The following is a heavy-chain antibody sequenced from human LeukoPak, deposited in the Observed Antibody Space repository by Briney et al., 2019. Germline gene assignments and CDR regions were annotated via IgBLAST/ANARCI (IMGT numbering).Heavy chain of an antibody. CDR3: ARLVAVAGAPYFDY. J-gene: IGHJ4*02. CDR2: IYPGDSDT. CDR1: GYSFTSYW. D-gene: IGHD6-19*01. Sequence: GESLKIPCKGPGYSFTSYWIGWVRQMPGKGLEWMGIIYPGDSDTRYSPSFQGQVTISADKSISTAYLQWSSLKASDPAMYYCARLVAVAGAPYFDYWGQGTLVTVSS. V-gene: IGHV5-51*01.